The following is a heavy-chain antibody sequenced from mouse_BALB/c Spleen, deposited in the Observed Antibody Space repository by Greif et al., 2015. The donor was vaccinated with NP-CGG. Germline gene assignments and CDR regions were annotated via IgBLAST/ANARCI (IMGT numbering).Heavy chain of an antibody. CDR3: ARHSKGDYAMDY. V-gene: IGHV2-6-1*01. CDR2: IWSDGST. CDR1: GFSLTSYG. Sequence: VKLVEPGPGLVAPSQSLSITCTISGFSLTSYGVHWVRQPPGKGLEWLVVIWSDGSTTYNSALKSRLSISKDNSKSQVFLKMNSLQTDDTAMYYCARHSKGDYAMDYWGQGTSVTVSS. J-gene: IGHJ4*01.